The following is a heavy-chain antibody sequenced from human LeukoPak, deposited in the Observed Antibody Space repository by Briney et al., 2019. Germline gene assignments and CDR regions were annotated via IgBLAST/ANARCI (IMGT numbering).Heavy chain of an antibody. J-gene: IGHJ4*02. CDR2: IVGNGGGI. CDR3: AKDSIPDGYYSIDF. V-gene: IGHV3-23*01. D-gene: IGHD2-21*01. Sequence: PGGSLRLSCSASGFPFSYYAMNWVRRARAKGVEWVSVIVGNGGGIDYADSVKGRFTISRHNSKSTLYRQMNSLRAEDRPVYHCAKDSIPDGYYSIDFWGQGILVTVSS. CDR1: GFPFSYYA.